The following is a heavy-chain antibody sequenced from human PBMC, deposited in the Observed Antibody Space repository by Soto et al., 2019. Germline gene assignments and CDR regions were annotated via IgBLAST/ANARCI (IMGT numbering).Heavy chain of an antibody. D-gene: IGHD3-10*01. CDR3: ARSLWFGELSPYYYYGMDV. J-gene: IGHJ6*02. CDR2: INHSGST. Sequence: SETLSLTCTVSGGSISSYYWSWIRQPPGKGLEWIGEINHSGSTNYNPSLKSRVTISVDTSKNQFSLKLSSVTAADTAVYYCARSLWFGELSPYYYYGMDVWGQGTTVTVSS. CDR1: GGSISSYY. V-gene: IGHV4-34*01.